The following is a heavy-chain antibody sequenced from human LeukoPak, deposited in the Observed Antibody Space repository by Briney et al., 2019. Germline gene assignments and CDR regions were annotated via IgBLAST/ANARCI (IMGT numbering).Heavy chain of an antibody. CDR2: ISGSGGST. V-gene: IGHV3-23*01. Sequence: GGSLRLSCAASGFTFSTYAMSWVRQAPGKGLVWVSVISGSGGSTYYADSVKGRFTISRDNSKNTLYLQMNSLRAEDTAVYYCAKGTTTLVVTKIDYWGQGTLVTVSS. D-gene: IGHD4-23*01. CDR3: AKGTTTLVVTKIDY. CDR1: GFTFSTYA. J-gene: IGHJ4*02.